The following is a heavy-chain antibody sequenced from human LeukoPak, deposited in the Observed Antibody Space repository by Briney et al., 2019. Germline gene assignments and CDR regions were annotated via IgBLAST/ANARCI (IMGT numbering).Heavy chain of an antibody. CDR1: GGSISSYY. CDR3: ARGTVVAPGSFDP. Sequence: SETLSLTCAVSGGSISSYYWSWIRQPPGKGLEWIGYIYYTGVTNYNPSHKSRVTMSVDTSKNQLSLELTSVTAADTAMYFCARGTVVAPGSFDPWGQGTLVTVSS. D-gene: IGHD2-2*01. V-gene: IGHV4-59*03. J-gene: IGHJ5*02. CDR2: IYYTGVT.